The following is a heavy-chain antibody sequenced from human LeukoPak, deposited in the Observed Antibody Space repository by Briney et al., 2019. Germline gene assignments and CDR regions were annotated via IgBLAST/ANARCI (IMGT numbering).Heavy chain of an antibody. CDR1: GFTFSSYS. CDR2: ISSSSSTI. J-gene: IGHJ5*02. V-gene: IGHV3-48*04. D-gene: IGHD2-2*01. Sequence: PGGSLRLSCAASGFTFSSYSMNWVRQAPGKGLEWVSYISSSSSTIYYADSVKGRFTISRDNAKNSLYLQMTSLRAEDTAVYYCARDPAIVVVPAAQGFDPWGQGTLVTVSS. CDR3: ARDPAIVVVPAAQGFDP.